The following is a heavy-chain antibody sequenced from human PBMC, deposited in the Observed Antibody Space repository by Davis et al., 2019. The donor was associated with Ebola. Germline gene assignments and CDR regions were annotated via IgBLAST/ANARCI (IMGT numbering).Heavy chain of an antibody. V-gene: IGHV3-21*01. D-gene: IGHD5-12*01. CDR1: GFTFSSYG. CDR2: ISSSSSYI. Sequence: GESLKISCAASGFTFSSYGMHWVRQAPGKGLEWVSSISSSSSYIYYADSVKGRFTISRDNAKNSLYLQMNSLRAEDTAVYYCARNSPSEVDSGYRWGDYWGQGTLVTVSS. J-gene: IGHJ4*02. CDR3: ARNSPSEVDSGYRWGDY.